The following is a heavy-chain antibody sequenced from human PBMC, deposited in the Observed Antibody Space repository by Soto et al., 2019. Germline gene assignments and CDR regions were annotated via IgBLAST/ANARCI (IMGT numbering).Heavy chain of an antibody. CDR1: GDSINSRY. Sequence: PSETLSLTCSVSGDSINSRYWSWIRQSPGKGLEWLGYVYYTGSTNYSPSLRSRASISVDTSKNEFSLRLSSVTAADTAVYFCARSVAVPGAHIDYWGQGTQVTVSS. CDR2: VYYTGST. V-gene: IGHV4-59*11. CDR3: ARSVAVPGAHIDY. D-gene: IGHD6-19*01. J-gene: IGHJ4*02.